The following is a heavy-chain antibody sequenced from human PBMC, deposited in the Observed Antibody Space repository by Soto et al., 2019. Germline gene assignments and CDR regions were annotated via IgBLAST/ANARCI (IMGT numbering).Heavy chain of an antibody. Sequence: GGSLRLSCAASGFTFSSYAMSWVRQAPGKGLEWVSAISGSGGSTYYADSVKGRFTISRDNSKNTLYLQMNSLRAEDTAVYYCAKSAEQWLAAFYGMDVWGQGTTVTVSS. V-gene: IGHV3-23*01. J-gene: IGHJ6*02. CDR2: ISGSGGST. CDR1: GFTFSSYA. D-gene: IGHD6-19*01. CDR3: AKSAEQWLAAFYGMDV.